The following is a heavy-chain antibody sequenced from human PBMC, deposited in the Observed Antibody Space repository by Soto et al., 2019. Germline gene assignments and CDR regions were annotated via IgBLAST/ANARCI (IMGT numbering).Heavy chain of an antibody. D-gene: IGHD6-13*01. J-gene: IGHJ4*02. CDR1: GGSISSSSYY. V-gene: IGHV4-39*07. Sequence: SETLSLTCTVSGGSISSSSYYWGWIRQPPGKGLEWIGSIYYSGSTYYNPSLKSRVTISVDTSKNQFSLKLSSVTAADTAVYYCARDLGYSSSWDMGLDYWGQGTLVTVSS. CDR2: IYYSGST. CDR3: ARDLGYSSSWDMGLDY.